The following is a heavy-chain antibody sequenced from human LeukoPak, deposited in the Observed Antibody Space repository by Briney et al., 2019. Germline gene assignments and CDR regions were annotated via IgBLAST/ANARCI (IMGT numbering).Heavy chain of an antibody. J-gene: IGHJ4*02. CDR3: ARSNKGLDR. CDR2: INSDGSST. D-gene: IGHD2/OR15-2a*01. V-gene: IGHV3-74*01. CDR1: GFTFSSYW. Sequence: GGSLRLSCAASGFTFSSYWMHWVRQAPGKGLVWVSRINSDGSSTSYADSVKGRFTISRDNAKNSLSLRMNSLRAEDTAVYYCARSNKGLDRWGQGTLVTVSS.